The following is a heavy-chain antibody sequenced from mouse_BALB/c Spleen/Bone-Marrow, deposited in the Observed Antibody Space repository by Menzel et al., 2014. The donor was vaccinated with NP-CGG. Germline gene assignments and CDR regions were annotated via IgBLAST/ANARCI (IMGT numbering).Heavy chain of an antibody. Sequence: VQLQQSGAELVKPGASVKLSCTASGFNIKDTYMHWVKQRPEQGLEWIGRIDPANGNTKYDPKFQGKATITADTSSNTAYLQLSSLTSEDTAVYYGSSYAKDYWGQGTSVTVSS. V-gene: IGHV14-3*02. J-gene: IGHJ4*01. CDR3: SSYAKDY. CDR1: GFNIKDTY. CDR2: IDPANGNT.